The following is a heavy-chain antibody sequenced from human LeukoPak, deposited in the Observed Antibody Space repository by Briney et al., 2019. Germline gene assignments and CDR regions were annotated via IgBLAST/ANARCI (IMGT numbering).Heavy chain of an antibody. CDR2: INPNSGGT. D-gene: IGHD6-13*01. Sequence: ASVKLSCKASGYTFTGYYMHWVRQAPGQGLEWMGCINPNSGGTNYAQKFQGRVTMTRDTSISTAYMELSRLRSDDTALYYCAREGSSSWYTSWFDPWGQGTLVTVSS. CDR3: AREGSSSWYTSWFDP. J-gene: IGHJ5*02. CDR1: GYTFTGYY. V-gene: IGHV1-2*02.